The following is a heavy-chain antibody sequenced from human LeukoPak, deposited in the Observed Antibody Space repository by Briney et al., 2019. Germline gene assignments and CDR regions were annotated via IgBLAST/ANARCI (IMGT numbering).Heavy chain of an antibody. CDR3: ARHPGKVTNDWYFDL. Sequence: KPGGSLRLSCAASGFTFSDYYMSWIRQAPGKGLEWVSYISSSSSYTNYADSVKGRFTISRDNAKNSLYLQMNSLRAEDTAVYYCARHPGKVTNDWYFDLWGRGTLVTVSS. CDR1: GFTFSDYY. CDR2: ISSSSSYT. J-gene: IGHJ2*01. D-gene: IGHD4-23*01. V-gene: IGHV3-11*03.